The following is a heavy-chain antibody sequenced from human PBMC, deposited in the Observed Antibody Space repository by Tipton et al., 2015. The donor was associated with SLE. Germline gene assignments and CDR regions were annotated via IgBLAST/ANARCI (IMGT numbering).Heavy chain of an antibody. D-gene: IGHD1-1*01. V-gene: IGHV4-61*09. CDR3: ARDCGDGTDY. Sequence: TLSLTCTVSGGSISSGSYYWSWIRQPAGKGLEWIGYIYTSGSTNYNPSLKSRVTISVDTSKNQFSLKLSSVTAADTAVYYCARDCGDGTDYWGQGTLVTVSS. CDR2: IYTSGST. CDR1: GGSISSGSYY. J-gene: IGHJ4*02.